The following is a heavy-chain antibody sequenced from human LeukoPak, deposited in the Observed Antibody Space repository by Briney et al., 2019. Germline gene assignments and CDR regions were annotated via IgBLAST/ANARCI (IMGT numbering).Heavy chain of an antibody. J-gene: IGHJ4*02. D-gene: IGHD7-27*01. V-gene: IGHV4-4*07. Sequence: PSKTLSLTCTVSGGSIGTYYWSWIRQPAGKGLEWIGRIFTTGGANYNPSLKSRVTMSLDTSNNLFSLKLNSVTAADTAVYYCVRDGPSWGLLWGQGALVTVSS. CDR2: IFTTGGA. CDR3: VRDGPSWGLL. CDR1: GGSIGTYY.